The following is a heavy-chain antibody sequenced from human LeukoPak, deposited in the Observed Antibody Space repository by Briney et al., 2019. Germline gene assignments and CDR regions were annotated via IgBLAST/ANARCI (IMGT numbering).Heavy chain of an antibody. D-gene: IGHD6-13*01. V-gene: IGHV4-39*01. CDR2: IYYRGNT. J-gene: IGHJ4*02. CDR1: GGSITDTTYF. CDR3: ARRKVAAETDY. Sequence: SETLSLTCSVSGGSITDTTYFWGWIRQPPGKGLEWIGSIYYRGNTYYSPPLKSRVTLFVDTSKNQFSRKLTSVTAADTAIYYCARRKVAAETDYWGQGTLVTVSS.